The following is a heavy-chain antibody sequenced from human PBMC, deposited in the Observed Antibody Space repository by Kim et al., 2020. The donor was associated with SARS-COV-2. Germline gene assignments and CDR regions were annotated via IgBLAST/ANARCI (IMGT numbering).Heavy chain of an antibody. J-gene: IGHJ4*01. V-gene: IGHV4-38-2*02. Sequence: SETLSLTCTVSGYSISSGYYWGWIRQPPGKGLEWIGSIYHSGSTYYNPSLKSRVTISVDTSKNQFSLKLCFATAADTAVYYCARADIDDMLTGYSLFDY. CDR3: ARADIDDMLTGYSLFDY. CDR1: GYSISSGYY. CDR2: IYHSGST. D-gene: IGHD3-9*01.